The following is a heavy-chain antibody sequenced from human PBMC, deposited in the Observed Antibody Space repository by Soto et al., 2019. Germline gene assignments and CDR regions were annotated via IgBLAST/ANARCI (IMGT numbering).Heavy chain of an antibody. CDR3: ATVRIDRSGWYSYIGAFDI. Sequence: EVQLLESGGGLVQPGGSLRLSCAASGFTFSSYAMSWVRQAPGKGLEWVSAISGSGGSTYYADSVKGRFTISRDNSKNTLYLQMNSLRAEDTAVYYCATVRIDRSGWYSYIGAFDIWGQGTMVTVSS. CDR2: ISGSGGST. CDR1: GFTFSSYA. D-gene: IGHD6-19*01. J-gene: IGHJ3*02. V-gene: IGHV3-23*01.